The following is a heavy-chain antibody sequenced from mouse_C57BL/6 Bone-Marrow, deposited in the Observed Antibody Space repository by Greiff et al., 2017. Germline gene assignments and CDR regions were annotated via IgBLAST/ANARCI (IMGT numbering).Heavy chain of an antibody. CDR3: ASRTGFDYFDY. CDR2: VYPGDGDT. V-gene: IGHV1-82*01. CDR1: GYAFRSSW. J-gene: IGHJ2*01. D-gene: IGHD4-1*01. Sequence: VQLQQSGPELVKPGASVKISCKASGYAFRSSWMNWVKQRPGKGLEWIGRVYPGDGDTNYNGKFTGKATLTAAKSSSTAYMQLSSLTSGDSAVYFCASRTGFDYFDYWGQGTTLTVSS.